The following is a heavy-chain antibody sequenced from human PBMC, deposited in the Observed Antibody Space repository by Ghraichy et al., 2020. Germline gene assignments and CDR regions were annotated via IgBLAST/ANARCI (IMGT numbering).Heavy chain of an antibody. CDR3: SRSTNWHFDY. D-gene: IGHD1-1*01. J-gene: IGHJ4*02. CDR1: GFTFSIYS. CDR2: MTSDSRTI. V-gene: IGHV3-48*01. Sequence: GGSLRLACAASGFTFSIYSMNWVRQAPGKGLEWISYMTSDSRTISYADSVKCRFTISRDNAKNSVYLQLNSLRAEDTAIYFCSRSTNWHFDYWGQGALVTVSS.